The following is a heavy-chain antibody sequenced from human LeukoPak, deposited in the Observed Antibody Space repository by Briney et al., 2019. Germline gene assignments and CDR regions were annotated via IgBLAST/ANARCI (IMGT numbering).Heavy chain of an antibody. J-gene: IGHJ6*03. Sequence: GGSLRLSCAASGFTVSSNYMSWVRQAPGKGLEWVSIIYSDGSTYYADSVKGRFTISRDNSKNTLYLQMNSLRAEDTAVYYCARSHGPYYYYMDVWGKGTTVTVSS. V-gene: IGHV3-66*02. CDR1: GFTVSSNY. CDR3: ARSHGPYYYYMDV. CDR2: IYSDGST.